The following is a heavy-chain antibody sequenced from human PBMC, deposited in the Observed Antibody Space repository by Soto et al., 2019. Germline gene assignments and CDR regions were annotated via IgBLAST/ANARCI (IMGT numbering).Heavy chain of an antibody. V-gene: IGHV4-61*01. Sequence: SETLSLTCTVSGGSVSTGTFYWSWIRQSPGKGLEWIGYISYTGSTNYNPSLKSRVTISVDTSKNQFSLKLTSVTAADTAVYFCARGDPINWFDPWGQGTLVTSPQ. CDR3: ARGDPINWFDP. CDR2: ISYTGST. CDR1: GGSVSTGTFY. J-gene: IGHJ5*02.